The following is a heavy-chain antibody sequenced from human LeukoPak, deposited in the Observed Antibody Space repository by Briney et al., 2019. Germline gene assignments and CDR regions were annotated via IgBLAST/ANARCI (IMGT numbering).Heavy chain of an antibody. V-gene: IGHV1-46*01. Sequence: DSVKVSCKASGYTFTGYFMHWVRQAPGQGLERMGLSNPTGSSTNYAQKFRGRVTMTRDTSTTTVYMELSSLRSEDTAVYYCAREESGGYFDYWGQGTLVTVSS. CDR3: AREESGGYFDY. CDR2: SNPTGSST. J-gene: IGHJ4*02. CDR1: GYTFTGYF. D-gene: IGHD2-8*02.